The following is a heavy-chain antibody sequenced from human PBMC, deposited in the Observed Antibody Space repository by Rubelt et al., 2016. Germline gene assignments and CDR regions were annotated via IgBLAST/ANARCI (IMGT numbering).Heavy chain of an antibody. V-gene: IGHV3-7*03. J-gene: IGHJ4*02. CDR3: AADIAGAY. Sequence: QDGSEKDYVDSVKGRFTISRDNAKNSLYLQMNSLRAEDTAVYYCAADIAGAYWGQGTLVTVSS. D-gene: IGHD2-15*01. CDR2: QDGSEK.